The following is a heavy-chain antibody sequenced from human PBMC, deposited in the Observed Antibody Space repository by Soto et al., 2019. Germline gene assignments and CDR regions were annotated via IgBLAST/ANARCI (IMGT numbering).Heavy chain of an antibody. D-gene: IGHD5-12*01. CDR1: GFSVTANY. Sequence: EVQVVESGGGLIQPGGSLRLSCEVSGFSVTANYMSWVRQAPGKGLEWVSVIYSGGSTYYIDSVKGRFSISRDISKNTLYLQMNSLGAEGTAVYYWHGYGLWGQGTLVTVSS. V-gene: IGHV3-53*01. J-gene: IGHJ4*02. CDR2: IYSGGST. CDR3: HGYGL.